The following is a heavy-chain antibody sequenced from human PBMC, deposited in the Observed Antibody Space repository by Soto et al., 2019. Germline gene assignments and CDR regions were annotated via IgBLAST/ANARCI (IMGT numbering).Heavy chain of an antibody. CDR2: INQSGST. CDR1: GGSFGGYS. Sequence: SHTLSLTCAVYGGSFGGYSWSSIRQPPGKGLDWIGEINQSGSTNHNPSLKSRVTISVDTSKNHFSRKLSSVTAADTAVYYCARQGATPVRRYDPWGQGTLVTVSS. D-gene: IGHD1-26*01. J-gene: IGHJ5*02. V-gene: IGHV4-34*01. CDR3: ARQGATPVRRYDP.